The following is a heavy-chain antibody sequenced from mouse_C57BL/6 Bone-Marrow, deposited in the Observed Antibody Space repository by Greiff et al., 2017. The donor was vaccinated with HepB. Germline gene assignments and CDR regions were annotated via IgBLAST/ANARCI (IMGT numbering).Heavy chain of an antibody. CDR1: GYTFTDYY. Sequence: VQLKESGPVLVKPGASVKMSCKASGYTFTDYYMNWVKQSHGKSLEWIGVINPYNGGTSYNQKFKGKATLTVDKSSSTAYMELNSLTSEDSAVYYCAREGGYYRFAYWGQGTLVTVSA. D-gene: IGHD2-3*01. CDR2: INPYNGGT. V-gene: IGHV1-19*01. J-gene: IGHJ3*01. CDR3: AREGGYYRFAY.